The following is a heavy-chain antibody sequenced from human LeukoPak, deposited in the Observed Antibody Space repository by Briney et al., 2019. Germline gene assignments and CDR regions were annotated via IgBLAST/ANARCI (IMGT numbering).Heavy chain of an antibody. D-gene: IGHD1-1*01. V-gene: IGHV3-74*01. CDR1: GFTFSSYW. J-gene: IGHJ6*03. Sequence: PGGSLRLSCAGSGFTFSSYWMLWVRHAPGEGLVWVSRISSDEISTNYAASVRGRFTISRDNAKNTLYLQMDSLRAEDTAVYYCAKAGGTTGSMRFYMDVWGKGTTVTVSS. CDR2: ISSDEIST. CDR3: AKAGGTTGSMRFYMDV.